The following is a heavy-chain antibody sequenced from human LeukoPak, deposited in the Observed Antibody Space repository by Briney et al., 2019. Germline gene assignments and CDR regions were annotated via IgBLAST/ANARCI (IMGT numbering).Heavy chain of an antibody. Sequence: GASVKVSCKASGYTFTTYGISWVRQAPGQGLEWMGWINAYNGNTNYAQKLQGRVTMTTDTSTSTAYMELRSLRSDDTAVYYCAIIFSGSYYGAFDYWGQGTLVTVSS. D-gene: IGHD1-26*01. J-gene: IGHJ4*02. CDR1: GYTFTTYG. CDR3: AIIFSGSYYGAFDY. CDR2: INAYNGNT. V-gene: IGHV1-18*01.